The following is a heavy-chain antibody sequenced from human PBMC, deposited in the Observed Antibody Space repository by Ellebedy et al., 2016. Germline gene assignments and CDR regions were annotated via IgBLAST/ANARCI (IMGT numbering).Heavy chain of an antibody. V-gene: IGHV3-9*01. CDR1: RFTFSFDDYS. J-gene: IGHJ4*02. CDR3: AKDRSGSYYTPFDY. CDR2: ITWNSGII. D-gene: IGHD3-10*01. Sequence: GGSLRLXXAASRFTFSFDDYSMHWVRQAPGKGLEWVSGITWNSGIIDYADSVRGRFTISRDNAKKSLFLQMNSLRAEDTALYYCAKDRSGSYYTPFDYWGQGTLVTVSS.